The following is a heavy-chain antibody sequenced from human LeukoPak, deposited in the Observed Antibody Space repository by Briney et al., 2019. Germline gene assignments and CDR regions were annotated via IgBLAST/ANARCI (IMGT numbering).Heavy chain of an antibody. CDR3: AGRAARFFDY. J-gene: IGHJ4*02. D-gene: IGHD6-25*01. V-gene: IGHV4-59*01. CDR1: GDSLNSYY. Sequence: SETLSLTCTVSGDSLNSYYWSWIRQPPGEGLQLIGYIFYSGSSNYNASLRSRVAISVDTSKNQFSLKLTSVTAADTAVYYCAGRAARFFDYWGQGILVTVSS. CDR2: IFYSGSS.